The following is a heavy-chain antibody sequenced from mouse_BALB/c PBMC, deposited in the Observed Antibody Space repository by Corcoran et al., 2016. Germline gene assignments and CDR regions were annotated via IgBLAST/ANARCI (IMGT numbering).Heavy chain of an antibody. V-gene: IGHV1-9*01. CDR2: ILPGSGNT. Sequence: QVQLQQSGAELMKPGASVKISCKATGYTFSSHWIEWVKQRPGHGLEWVGEILPGSGNTNYNEKFKGKATITAETSYNTVYMQLSSLTSEDSAVYYCSILRYDDQWGQGTTLTFSS. CDR3: SILRYDDQ. J-gene: IGHJ2*01. CDR1: GYTFSSHW. D-gene: IGHD2-4*01.